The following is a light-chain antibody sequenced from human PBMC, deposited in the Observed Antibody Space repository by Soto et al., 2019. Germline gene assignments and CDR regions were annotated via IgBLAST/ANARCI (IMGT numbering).Light chain of an antibody. V-gene: IGLV2-11*01. J-gene: IGLJ1*01. CDR1: SSDVGGYND. CDR2: DVS. Sequence: QSALTQPLSVAGSPGRSVTISCTGTSSDVGGYNDVSWYQQHPGKAPKLMIYDVSKRPSGVPDRFSGSKSGNTASLTISGHQAEDEAEYYCCSYAGSYTYVFGTGTKVTVL. CDR3: CSYAGSYTYV.